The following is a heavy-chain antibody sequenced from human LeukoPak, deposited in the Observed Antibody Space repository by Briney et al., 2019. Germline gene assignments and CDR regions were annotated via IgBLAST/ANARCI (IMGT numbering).Heavy chain of an antibody. CDR3: ARDSCSGGSCYLPY. CDR2: IWYDGSNK. J-gene: IGHJ4*02. CDR1: GFTFSSYG. D-gene: IGHD2-15*01. V-gene: IGHV3-33*01. Sequence: GGSLRLSCAASGFTFSSYGMHWVRQAPGKGLVWVAVIWYDGSNKYYADSVKGRFTISRDNSKNTLYLQMNSLRAEDTAVYYCARDSCSGGSCYLPYWGQGTLVTVSS.